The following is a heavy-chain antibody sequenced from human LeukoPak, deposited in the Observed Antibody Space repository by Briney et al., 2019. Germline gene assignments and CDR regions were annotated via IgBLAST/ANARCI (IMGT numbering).Heavy chain of an antibody. CDR3: AKDGGLTKYYYYYMDV. J-gene: IGHJ6*03. D-gene: IGHD3-16*01. V-gene: IGHV3-33*06. CDR1: GFTFSSYG. Sequence: PGRSLRLSCAASGFTFSSYGMHWVRQAPGKGLEWVAVIWYDGSNKYYADSVKDRFTISRDNSKNTLYLQMNSLRAEDTAVYYCAKDGGLTKYYYYYMDVWGKGTTVTVSS. CDR2: IWYDGSNK.